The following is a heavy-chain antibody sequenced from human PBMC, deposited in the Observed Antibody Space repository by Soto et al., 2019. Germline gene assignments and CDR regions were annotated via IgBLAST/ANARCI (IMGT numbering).Heavy chain of an antibody. V-gene: IGHV2-5*02. CDR1: GFSLSSSGVG. CDR2: IYWDDDK. D-gene: IGHD3-16*01. CDR3: VHLLTGGRFDS. Sequence: QITLKESGPSLVKPTETLTLTCTFSGFSLSSSGVGVAWIRQPPGKPLEWLALIYWDDDKYTSPSLKSRLTITKDTSKNHVVLLMTSMDPVDTASYFCVHLLTGGRFDSWGQGTLVTVSS. J-gene: IGHJ4*02.